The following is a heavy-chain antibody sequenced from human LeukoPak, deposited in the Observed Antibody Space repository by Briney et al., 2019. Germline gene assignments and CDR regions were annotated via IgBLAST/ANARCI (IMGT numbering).Heavy chain of an antibody. CDR1: GFTFSSYS. D-gene: IGHD3-22*01. CDR2: IYSGGST. J-gene: IGHJ4*02. V-gene: IGHV3-66*01. CDR3: ARVGYDSSGYYDY. Sequence: PGGSLRLSCAASGFTFSSYSMNWVRQAPGKGLEWVSVIYSGGSTYYADSVKGRFTISRDNSKNTLYLQMNSLRAEDTAVYYCARVGYDSSGYYDYWGQGTLVTVSS.